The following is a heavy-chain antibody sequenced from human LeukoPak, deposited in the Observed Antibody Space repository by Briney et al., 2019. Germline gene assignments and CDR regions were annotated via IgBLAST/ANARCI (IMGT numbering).Heavy chain of an antibody. Sequence: SVKVSCKASGGTFSSYAISWVRQAPGQVLEWMGRIIPILGIANYVQKFQGRVTITADKSTSTACMELSSLRSEDTAVYYCARDLRDGYNEVDYWGQGTLVTVSS. CDR1: GGTFSSYA. J-gene: IGHJ4*02. CDR2: IIPILGIA. D-gene: IGHD5-12*01. V-gene: IGHV1-69*04. CDR3: ARDLRDGYNEVDY.